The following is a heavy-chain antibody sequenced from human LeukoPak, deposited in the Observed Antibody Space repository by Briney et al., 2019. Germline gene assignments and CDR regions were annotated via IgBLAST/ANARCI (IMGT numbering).Heavy chain of an antibody. V-gene: IGHV3-30-3*01. J-gene: IGHJ3*02. Sequence: GRFLRLSCAASGFTFSSYAMHWVRQAPGKGLEWVAIISYDGNNENYADSVKGRFIIFRDNSKNTLYLQMNSLRTEDTAMYYCARDPKGGFSYGWGAFDIWGQGTMVTVSS. CDR2: ISYDGNNE. CDR3: ARDPKGGFSYGWGAFDI. D-gene: IGHD5-18*01. CDR1: GFTFSSYA.